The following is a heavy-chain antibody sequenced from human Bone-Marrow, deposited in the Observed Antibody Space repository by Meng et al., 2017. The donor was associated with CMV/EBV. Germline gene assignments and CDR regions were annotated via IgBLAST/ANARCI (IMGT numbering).Heavy chain of an antibody. J-gene: IGHJ5*02. CDR3: ARDVYGRGWFDP. CDR1: GGSISSSSCY. Sequence: QLQLQESGPGLVKPSDTLSLPCTVSGGSISSSSCYWGWIRQPPGKGLEWIGSIYYSGSTYYNPSLKSRVTISVDTSKNQFSLKLSSVTAADTAVYYCARDVYGRGWFDPWGQGTLVTVSS. CDR2: IYYSGST. D-gene: IGHD3-16*01. V-gene: IGHV4-39*07.